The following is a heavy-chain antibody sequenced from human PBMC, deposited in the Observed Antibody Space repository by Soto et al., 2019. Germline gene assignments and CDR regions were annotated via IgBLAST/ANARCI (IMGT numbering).Heavy chain of an antibody. V-gene: IGHV3-23*01. CDR1: GFTFSTYA. D-gene: IGHD1-7*01. CDR2: ISANGQGI. CDR3: AKDRNYPRDQFHY. Sequence: GGSLRLSCAASGFTFSTYALSWVRQAPGKGLEWVSAISANGQGIYYADSVRGRFTISRDNSKNTIFLHMDSLRAEDTAVYYCAKDRNYPRDQFHYWGQGTLVTVS. J-gene: IGHJ4*02.